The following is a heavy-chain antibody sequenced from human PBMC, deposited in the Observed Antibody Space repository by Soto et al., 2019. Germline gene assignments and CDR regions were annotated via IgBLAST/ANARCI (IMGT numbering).Heavy chain of an antibody. CDR2: IGTSGSYI. V-gene: IGHV3-21*01. Sequence: GGSLRLSCAVSGFIFSRYSMNWVRQAPGKGLEWVSSIGTSGSYIYDTDSVKGRFTISRDNAKNSLYLQMNSLRAEDTAVYYCARFYYDSSGYLPSPYYYYYGMDVWGQGTTVTVSS. D-gene: IGHD3-22*01. CDR3: ARFYYDSSGYLPSPYYYYYGMDV. CDR1: GFIFSRYS. J-gene: IGHJ6*02.